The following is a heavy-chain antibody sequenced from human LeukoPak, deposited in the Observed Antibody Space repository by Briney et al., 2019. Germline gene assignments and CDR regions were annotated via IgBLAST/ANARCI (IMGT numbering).Heavy chain of an antibody. Sequence: GGSLRLSCAGSGFIFNNYAMHRVRHPPGKGLEWVSGISWNSGTIDYADSVRGRLTISRDNAKNSLYLQMDSLRVEDTAFYYCAKDNRRHYTSGPNPDSLHWGQGALVTVSS. D-gene: IGHD6-19*01. V-gene: IGHV3-9*01. CDR1: GFIFNNYA. CDR2: ISWNSGTI. J-gene: IGHJ4*02. CDR3: AKDNRRHYTSGPNPDSLH.